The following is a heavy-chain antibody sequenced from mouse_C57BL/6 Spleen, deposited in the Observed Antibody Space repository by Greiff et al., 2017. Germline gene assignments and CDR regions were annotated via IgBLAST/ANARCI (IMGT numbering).Heavy chain of an antibody. J-gene: IGHJ2*01. CDR3: ASMVTTLDY. V-gene: IGHV1-82*01. CDR2: IYPGDGDT. Sequence: QVQLKESGPELVKPGASVKISCKASGYAFSSSWMNWVKQRPGKGLEWIGRIYPGDGDTNYNGKFKGKATLTADKSSSTAYMQLSSLTSEDSAVYFCASMVTTLDYWGQGTTLTVSS. CDR1: GYAFSSSW. D-gene: IGHD2-2*01.